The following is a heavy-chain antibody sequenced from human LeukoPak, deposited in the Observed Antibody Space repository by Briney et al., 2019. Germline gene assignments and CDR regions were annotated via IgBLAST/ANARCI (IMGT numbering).Heavy chain of an antibody. CDR2: IYYSGST. Sequence: SETLSLTCTVSGGSISSYYWSWIRHPPGRGLEWIGYIYYSGSTNYNPSLKSRVTISVDTSKNQFSLKLSSVTAADTAVYYCAREVAGSGLSYNWFDPWGQGTLVTVSS. D-gene: IGHD6-19*01. J-gene: IGHJ5*02. V-gene: IGHV4-59*01. CDR3: AREVAGSGLSYNWFDP. CDR1: GGSISSYY.